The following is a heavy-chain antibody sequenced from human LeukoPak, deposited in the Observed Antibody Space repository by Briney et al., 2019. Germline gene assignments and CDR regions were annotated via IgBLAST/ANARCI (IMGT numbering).Heavy chain of an antibody. Sequence: PGGSLRLSCAASGFTFSSFAMTWVRQAPGKGLEWVSGISGSGGSIYYADSVKGRFTISRDNSKNTLYLQMNSLRAEDTAVYYCAKAVGRYCSSTSCYHYFDYWGQGTLVTVSS. CDR1: GFTFSSFA. CDR3: AKAVGRYCSSTSCYHYFDY. CDR2: ISGSGGSI. D-gene: IGHD2-2*01. J-gene: IGHJ4*02. V-gene: IGHV3-23*01.